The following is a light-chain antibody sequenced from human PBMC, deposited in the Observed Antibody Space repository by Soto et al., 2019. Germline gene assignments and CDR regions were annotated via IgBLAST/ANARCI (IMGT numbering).Light chain of an antibody. CDR1: QSISSW. V-gene: IGKV1-5*01. Sequence: DIPMTQSPSTLSASVGDRVTITCRASQSISSWLAWYQQKPGRAPKLLISDASGLQSGVPSRFSGSGSATEFTLSISSLQPDDSATYYCQQYNSYPWAFGQGTTVEVK. J-gene: IGKJ1*01. CDR3: QQYNSYPWA. CDR2: DAS.